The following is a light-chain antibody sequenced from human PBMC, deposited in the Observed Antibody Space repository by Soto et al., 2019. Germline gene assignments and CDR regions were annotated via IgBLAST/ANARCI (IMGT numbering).Light chain of an antibody. CDR3: CSYAGIYTWV. Sequence: QSVLTQPRSVSGSPGQSVTISCTGTSSDVGGYNYVSWYQQHPGKAPKLMIYDVSKRPSGVPDRFSGSKSANTASLTISGLQAEDEADYYCCSYAGIYTWVFGGGTKLTVL. CDR2: DVS. V-gene: IGLV2-11*01. J-gene: IGLJ3*02. CDR1: SSDVGGYNY.